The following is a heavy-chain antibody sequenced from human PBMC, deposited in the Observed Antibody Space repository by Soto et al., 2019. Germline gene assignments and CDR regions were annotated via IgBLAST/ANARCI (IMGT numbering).Heavy chain of an antibody. CDR1: GYTFTGYY. V-gene: IGHV1-2*04. Sequence: ASVKVSCKASGYTFTGYYMHWVGQAPGQGLEWMGWINPNSGGTNYAQKFQGWVTMTRDTSISTAYMELSRLRSDDTAVYYCAKKIPKARGGGMDVGGQGTTVTVPS. J-gene: IGHJ6*02. CDR2: INPNSGGT. CDR3: AKKIPKARGGGMDV. D-gene: IGHD3-16*01.